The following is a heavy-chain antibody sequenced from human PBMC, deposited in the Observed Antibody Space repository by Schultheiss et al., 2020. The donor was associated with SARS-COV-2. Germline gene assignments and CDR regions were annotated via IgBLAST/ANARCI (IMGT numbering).Heavy chain of an antibody. CDR2: INHSGST. CDR3: ASLSLLWFGETYYYYGMDV. V-gene: IGHV4-34*01. CDR1: GGSISNGGYY. D-gene: IGHD3-10*01. Sequence: SETLSLTCTVSGGSISNGGYYWSWIRQPPGKGLEWIGEINHSGSTNYNPSLKSRVTISVDTSKNQFSLKLSSVTAADTAVYYCASLSLLWFGETYYYYGMDVWGQGTTVTVSS. J-gene: IGHJ6*02.